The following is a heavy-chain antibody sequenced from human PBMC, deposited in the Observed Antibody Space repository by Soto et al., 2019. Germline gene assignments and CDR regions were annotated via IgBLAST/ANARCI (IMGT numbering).Heavy chain of an antibody. CDR1: GGSFSGYY. V-gene: IGHV4-34*01. CDR2: INHSGST. Sequence: QVQLQQWGAGLLKPSETLSLTCAVYGGSFSGYYWSWIRQPPGKGLEWIGEINHSGSTNYNPSLKSRVTISVDTSKNQFSLKLSSVTAADTAVYYCARVRVTMVRGVTHWGQGTLVTVSS. J-gene: IGHJ4*02. D-gene: IGHD3-10*01. CDR3: ARVRVTMVRGVTH.